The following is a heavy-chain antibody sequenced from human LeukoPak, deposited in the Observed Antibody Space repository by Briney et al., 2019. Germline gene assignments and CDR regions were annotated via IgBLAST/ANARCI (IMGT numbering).Heavy chain of an antibody. CDR2: IYHSGST. D-gene: IGHD4-17*01. J-gene: IGHJ4*02. CDR1: GGSISSSNW. Sequence: PSETLSLTCAVSGGSISSSNWWSWVRQPPGKGLEWIGEIYHSGSTSYNPSLKSRVTISVDKSKNQFSLKLSSVTAADTAVYYCARVPDGDYVRSQNWGQGTLVTASS. CDR3: ARVPDGDYVRSQN. V-gene: IGHV4-4*02.